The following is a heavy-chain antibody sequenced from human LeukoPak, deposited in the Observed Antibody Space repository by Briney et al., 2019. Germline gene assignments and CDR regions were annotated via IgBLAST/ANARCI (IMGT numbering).Heavy chain of an antibody. J-gene: IGHJ4*02. CDR3: ARASPGLRYFDWLSAPPYYFDC. CDR1: GFTFSSYW. CDR2: IKQDGSEK. D-gene: IGHD3-9*01. Sequence: GGSLRLSCAASGFTFSSYWMSWVRQAPGKRLEWVANIKQDGSEKYYVDSVKGRFTISRDNAKNSLYLQMNSLRAEDTAVYYCARASPGLRYFDWLSAPPYYFDCWGQGTLVTVSS. V-gene: IGHV3-7*01.